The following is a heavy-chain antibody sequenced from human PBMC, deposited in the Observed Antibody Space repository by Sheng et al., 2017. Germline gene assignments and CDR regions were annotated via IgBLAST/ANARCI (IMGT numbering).Heavy chain of an antibody. CDR1: SASFGNYY. CDR3: ARDPYSSGWQHNGLDI. V-gene: IGHV4-4*07. CDR2: IHTIGIT. D-gene: IGHD6-19*01. J-gene: IGHJ3*02. Sequence: QVQLQESGPGLVQPSETLSLTCTVSSASFGNYYWNWIRQPAGKGLEWIGRIHTIGITNYNPSLKSRVSISIDTSKNQFSLWLTSVTAADTAVYYCARDPYSSGWQHNGLDIWGQGTMVTVSS.